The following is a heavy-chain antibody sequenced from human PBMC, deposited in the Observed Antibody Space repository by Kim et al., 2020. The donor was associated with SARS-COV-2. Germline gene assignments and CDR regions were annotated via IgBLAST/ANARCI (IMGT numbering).Heavy chain of an antibody. V-gene: IGHV3-7*01. D-gene: IGHD2-8*01. J-gene: IGHJ4*02. Sequence: GGSLRLSCAASGFTFSSYWMTWVRQAPGKGLEWVANIKQDGSEKYYVDSVKGRFTISRDNAKNSLYLQMNSLRAADTAVYYCVYGKTSGDYCGQGTLVTVSS. CDR2: IKQDGSEK. CDR1: GFTFSSYW. CDR3: VYGKTSGDY.